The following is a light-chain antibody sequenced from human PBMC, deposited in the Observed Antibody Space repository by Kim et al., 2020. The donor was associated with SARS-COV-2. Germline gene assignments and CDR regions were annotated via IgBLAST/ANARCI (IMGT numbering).Light chain of an antibody. CDR2: LGS. CDR3: MQALQTPYT. V-gene: IGKV2-28*01. Sequence: EPASISGRSSQSLLHTSGRTYLDWYLQKPGQSPQLLIYLGSNRASGVPDRFSGSGSGTDFTLKISRVEAEDVGVYYCMQALQTPYTFGQGTKLEI. J-gene: IGKJ2*01. CDR1: QSLLHTSGRTY.